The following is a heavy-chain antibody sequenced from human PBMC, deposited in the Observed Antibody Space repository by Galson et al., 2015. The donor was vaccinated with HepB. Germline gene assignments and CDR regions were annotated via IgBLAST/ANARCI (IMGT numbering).Heavy chain of an antibody. D-gene: IGHD1-7*01. CDR2: INPSGGST. V-gene: IGHV1-46*01. J-gene: IGHJ4*02. CDR3: ARAAKFPGNYDF. Sequence: SVKVSCKASGYTFTSYYIHWVRQAPGQGLEWMGIINPSGGSTSFAQKVQGRVTMTRNTSTGTVYMDLRSLRSEDTAVYYCARAAKFPGNYDFWGQGTLVTVSS. CDR1: GYTFTSYY.